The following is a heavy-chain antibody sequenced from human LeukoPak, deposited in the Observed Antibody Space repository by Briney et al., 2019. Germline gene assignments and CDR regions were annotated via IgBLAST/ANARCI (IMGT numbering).Heavy chain of an antibody. CDR2: ISRSGSV. J-gene: IGHJ4*02. Sequence: SETLSLTCTVSGYSISSGYYWGWIRQPPGKGLDWIGSISRSGSVYYNPSLKSRVTISVDTSKNQFSLKLSSVTAADTAVYYCARVRRTAAGSFDYWGQGTLVTVSS. V-gene: IGHV4-38-2*02. CDR3: ARVRRTAAGSFDY. CDR1: GYSISSGYY. D-gene: IGHD6-13*01.